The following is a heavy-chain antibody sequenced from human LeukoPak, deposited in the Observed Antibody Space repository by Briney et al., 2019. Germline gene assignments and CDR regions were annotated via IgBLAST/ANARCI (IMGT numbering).Heavy chain of an antibody. CDR1: GDSVSSNSVT. Sequence: SQTLSLTCAISGDSVSSNSVTWDWIRHSPSRGLEWLGRTYYRSKWYNDYAVSVKSRITIIPDTPKNQFSLQLNSVTPEDTAVYFCARDGWPAFDYWGQGTLVTVSS. J-gene: IGHJ4*02. CDR2: TYYRSKWYN. D-gene: IGHD2-15*01. CDR3: ARDGWPAFDY. V-gene: IGHV6-1*01.